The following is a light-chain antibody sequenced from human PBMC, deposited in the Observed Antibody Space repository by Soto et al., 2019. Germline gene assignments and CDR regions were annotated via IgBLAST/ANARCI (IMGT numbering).Light chain of an antibody. CDR3: QSYDRSLSGYVV. CDR1: SSNIGAGYD. J-gene: IGLJ2*01. V-gene: IGLV1-40*01. CDR2: GNN. Sequence: QAVVTQPPSVSGAPGQRVTISCTGSSSNIGAGYDVHWYQQLPGTAPKLLIYGNNNRPSGVPDRFSGSKSGTSASLAITGLQAEDEADYYCQSYDRSLSGYVVFGGGTKLTVL.